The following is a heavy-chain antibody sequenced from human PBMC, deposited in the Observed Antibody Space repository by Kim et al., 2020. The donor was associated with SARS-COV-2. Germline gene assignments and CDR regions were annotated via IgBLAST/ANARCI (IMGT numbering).Heavy chain of an antibody. V-gene: IGHV3-23*01. J-gene: IGHJ4*02. D-gene: IGHD5-12*01. CDR2: RP. Sequence: RPYYADSLKGRFPIYRDNSKDTLYLQLNSLGAEDTAVYYCAKDKWPGGYWGQGTLVTVSS. CDR3: AKDKWPGGY.